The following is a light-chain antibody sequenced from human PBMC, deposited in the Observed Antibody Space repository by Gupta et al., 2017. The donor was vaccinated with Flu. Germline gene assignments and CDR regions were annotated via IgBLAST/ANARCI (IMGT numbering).Light chain of an antibody. Sequence: EIVITQSPATVSVSPGERATLSCRASHSVGTHLAWYQQRPGQAPRLLLYYASVVETGVPARFSGSGSGTEFTLTISSLQSEDFAIYYCQQYNDWPWTFGRGTKVEIK. CDR1: HSVGTH. CDR2: YAS. V-gene: IGKV3-15*01. CDR3: QQYNDWPWT. J-gene: IGKJ1*01.